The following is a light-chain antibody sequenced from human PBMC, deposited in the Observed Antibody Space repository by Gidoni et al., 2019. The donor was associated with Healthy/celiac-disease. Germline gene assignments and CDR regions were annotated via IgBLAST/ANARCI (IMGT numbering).Light chain of an antibody. J-gene: IGKJ4*01. CDR2: AAS. CDR3: QQSYSTPLT. V-gene: IGKV1-39*01. CDR1: QSISSY. Sequence: DFHTAQSPSSLSASVGDRVTITCRASQSISSYLNWYQQKPGKAPKLLIYAASSLQSGVPSRFSGSGSGTDFTLTISSLQPEDFATYYCQQSYSTPLTFGGGTKVEIK.